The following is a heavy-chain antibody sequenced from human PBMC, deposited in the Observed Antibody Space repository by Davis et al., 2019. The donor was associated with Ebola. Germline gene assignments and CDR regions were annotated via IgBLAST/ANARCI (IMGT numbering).Heavy chain of an antibody. CDR3: ARDPPPSGYDSGYTLDY. J-gene: IGHJ4*02. D-gene: IGHD5-12*01. CDR1: GFTFSSYS. Sequence: GESLKISCAASGFTFSSYSMNWVRQAPGKGLEWVSYISSSSSTIYYADSVKGRFTISRDNAKNSLYLQMNSLRDEDTAVYYCARDPPPSGYDSGYTLDYWGQGTLVTVSS. V-gene: IGHV3-48*02. CDR2: ISSSSSTI.